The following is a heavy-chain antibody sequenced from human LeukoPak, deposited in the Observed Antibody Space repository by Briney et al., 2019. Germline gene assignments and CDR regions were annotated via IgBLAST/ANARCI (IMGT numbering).Heavy chain of an antibody. CDR2: INHSGST. D-gene: IGHD2-15*01. CDR3: ARGPPTRVGACYSGFCYFDY. Sequence: SETLSLTWAVYGGSFSGYYWSWIRQPPGNGLEWIGEINHSGSTNYNPSLKSRVTISVDTSKNQFSLKLSSVTAADTAVYYCARGPPTRVGACYSGFCYFDYWGQGTLVTVSS. CDR1: GGSFSGYY. V-gene: IGHV4-34*01. J-gene: IGHJ4*02.